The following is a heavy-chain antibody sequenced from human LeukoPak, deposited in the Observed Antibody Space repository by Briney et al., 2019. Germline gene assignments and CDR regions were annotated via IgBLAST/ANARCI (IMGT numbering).Heavy chain of an antibody. J-gene: IGHJ5*02. CDR1: GFTFSSHW. CDR3: ARGGYCSGGSCYSSINWFDP. CDR2: INSDGSSI. Sequence: GGSLRLSCAASGFTFSSHWMHWVRQAPGKGLVWVSRINSDGSSISYADSVKGRFTISRDNAKNTLYLQMNSLRAEDTAVYYCARGGYCSGGSCYSSINWFDPWGQGTQVTVSS. V-gene: IGHV3-74*01. D-gene: IGHD2-15*01.